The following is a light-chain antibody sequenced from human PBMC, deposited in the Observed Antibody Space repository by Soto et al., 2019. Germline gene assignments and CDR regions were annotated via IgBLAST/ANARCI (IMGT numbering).Light chain of an antibody. CDR3: QQYFGYT. V-gene: IGKV1-5*01. Sequence: DIQMTPSPSTLSASVGDRVTITCRASQSISTWLAWYQQRPGIAPRLLIYHASTLNSGVPSRFSGSGSGTEFTLTISSLQPADFATYFCQQYFGYTFGQGTKLEIK. J-gene: IGKJ2*01. CDR2: HAS. CDR1: QSISTW.